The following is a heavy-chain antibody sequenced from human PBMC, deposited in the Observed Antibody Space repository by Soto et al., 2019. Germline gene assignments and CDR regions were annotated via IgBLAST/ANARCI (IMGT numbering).Heavy chain of an antibody. V-gene: IGHV1-69*13. Sequence: GASLKVSCKASGGTFSSYAISWVRQAPGQGLEWMGGIIPIFGTANYAQKFQGRVTITADESTSTAYMELSSLRSEDTAVYYCARDLTYYDILTGYEYYYYGMDVWGQGTTVTVSS. J-gene: IGHJ6*02. CDR1: GGTFSSYA. CDR2: IIPIFGTA. CDR3: ARDLTYYDILTGYEYYYYGMDV. D-gene: IGHD3-9*01.